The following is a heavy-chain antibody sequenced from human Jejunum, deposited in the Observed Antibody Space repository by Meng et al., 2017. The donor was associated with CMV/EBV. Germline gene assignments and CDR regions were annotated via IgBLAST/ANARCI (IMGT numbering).Heavy chain of an antibody. CDR2: ISISSYT. V-gene: IGHV3-21*01. J-gene: IGHJ5*02. Sequence: TFDTYGMSWVRQAPGKGLEWVSSISISSYTYYTDSVKGRFIISRDNAKNSLYLQMNSLRAEDTAVYYCARGGHCSSSNCSYNWFDPWGQGTLVTVSS. D-gene: IGHD2-15*01. CDR3: ARGGHCSSSNCSYNWFDP. CDR1: TFDTYG.